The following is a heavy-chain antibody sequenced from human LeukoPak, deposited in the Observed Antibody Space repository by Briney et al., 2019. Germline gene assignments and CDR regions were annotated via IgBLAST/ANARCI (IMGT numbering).Heavy chain of an antibody. CDR2: ISYDGSNK. CDR3: ARDPYGGDSPGDY. CDR1: GFTFSSYA. D-gene: IGHD4-23*01. Sequence: GGSLRLSCAASGFTFSSYAMHWVRQAPGKGLEWVAVISYDGSNKYYADSVKGRFTISRDNSKNTLYLQMNSLRAEDTAVYYCARDPYGGDSPGDYWGQGTLVTVSS. J-gene: IGHJ4*02. V-gene: IGHV3-30*04.